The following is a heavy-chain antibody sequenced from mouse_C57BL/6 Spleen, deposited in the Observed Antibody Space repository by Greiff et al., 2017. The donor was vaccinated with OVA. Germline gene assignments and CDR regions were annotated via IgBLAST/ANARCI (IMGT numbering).Heavy chain of an antibody. V-gene: IGHV1-82*01. J-gene: IGHJ4*01. CDR1: GYAFSSSW. D-gene: IGHD1-1*01. CDR3: ASPYYYGSSSYYAMDY. CDR2: IYPGDGDT. Sequence: LVESGPELVKPGASVKISCKASGYAFSSSWMNWVKQRPGKGLEWIGRIYPGDGDTNYNGKFKGKATLTADKSSSTAYMQLSSLTSEDSAVYFCASPYYYGSSSYYAMDYWGQGTSVTVSS.